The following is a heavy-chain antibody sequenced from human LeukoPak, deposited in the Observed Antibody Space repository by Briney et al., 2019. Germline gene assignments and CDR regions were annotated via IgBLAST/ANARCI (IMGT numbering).Heavy chain of an antibody. CDR2: IYHTGSS. CDR1: GYSISSGYY. V-gene: IGHV4-38-2*02. CDR3: ARDYGDSSGWAIDY. Sequence: SETLSLTCTVSGYSISSGYYWGWIRQPPGKGLEWIGNIYHTGSSNYNPSLKNRVIISVDTSKNRFSLRLNSVTAADTAVYFCARDYGDSSGWAIDYWGQGTLVTVSS. D-gene: IGHD3-22*01. J-gene: IGHJ4*02.